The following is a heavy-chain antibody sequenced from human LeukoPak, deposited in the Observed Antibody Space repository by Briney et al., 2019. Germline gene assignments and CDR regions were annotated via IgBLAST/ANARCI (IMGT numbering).Heavy chain of an antibody. CDR2: IKGIGPTT. V-gene: IGHV3-11*04. CDR3: ARAGELRYMGV. CDR1: GFTFSDYY. Sequence: RGCLRLSCATSGFTFSDYYMSWIRQAPGKGLEWVSTIKGIGPTTYYADSLKGRFTISRDNAKNSLFLSMSSLRADDTAIYFCARAGELRYMGVWGKGTAVTVSS. J-gene: IGHJ6*03. D-gene: IGHD3-16*01.